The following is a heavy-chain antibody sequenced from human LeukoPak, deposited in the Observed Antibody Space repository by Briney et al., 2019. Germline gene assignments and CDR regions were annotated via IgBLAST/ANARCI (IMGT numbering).Heavy chain of an antibody. CDR2: IYTSGST. CDR3: ARSIYDPYNWFDP. Sequence: SQTLSLTCTVSGGSISSGSYYWSWIRQPAGKGLEWIGRIYTSGSTNYNPSLKSRVTISVDTSKNQFSLKLSSVTAADTAVYYCARSIYDPYNWFDPWGQGTLVTVSS. J-gene: IGHJ5*02. CDR1: GGSISSGSYY. D-gene: IGHD3-22*01. V-gene: IGHV4-61*02.